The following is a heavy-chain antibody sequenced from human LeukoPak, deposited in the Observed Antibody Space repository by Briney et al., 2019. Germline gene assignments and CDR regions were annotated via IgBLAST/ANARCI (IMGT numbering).Heavy chain of an antibody. CDR3: ARIRYYYDSSGYYIDY. CDR1: GFSLSTSGMC. J-gene: IGHJ4*02. Sequence: SGPTPVNPTQTLTLTCTFSGFSLSTSGMCVSWIRQPPGKALEWLARIDWDDDKYYSTSLKTRLTISKDTSKNQVVLTMTNMDPVDTATYYCARIRYYYDSSGYYIDYWGQGTLVTVSS. D-gene: IGHD3-22*01. V-gene: IGHV2-70*11. CDR2: IDWDDDK.